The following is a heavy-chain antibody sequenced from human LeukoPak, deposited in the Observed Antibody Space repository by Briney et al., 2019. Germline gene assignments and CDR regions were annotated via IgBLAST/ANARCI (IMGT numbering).Heavy chain of an antibody. CDR1: GYTFTNYG. CDR3: ARDSFRYFDWFSHAAFNI. Sequence: ASVKVSCKASGYTFTNYGISWVRQAPGQGLEWMGWSSTYTGNTNDAQRLQGRVTMTTDTSTTTTYMELRSLRSDDTAVYYCARDSFRYFDWFSHAAFNIWGQGTMVTVSS. CDR2: SSTYTGNT. D-gene: IGHD3-9*01. V-gene: IGHV1-18*04. J-gene: IGHJ3*02.